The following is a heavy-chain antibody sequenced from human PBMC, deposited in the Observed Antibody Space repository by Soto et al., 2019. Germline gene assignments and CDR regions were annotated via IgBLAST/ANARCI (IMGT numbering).Heavy chain of an antibody. D-gene: IGHD3-16*01. V-gene: IGHV1-18*01. J-gene: IGHJ6*02. CDR2: ISAYNGNT. Sequence: GASVKVSCKASGGTFSSYAISWVRQAPGQGLEWMGWISAYNGNTNYAQKLQGRVTMTTDTSTNTAYLDLWTLISDDTAVYYCARSWVTGKGGIDVWGQGTTVTVSS. CDR3: ARSWVTGKGGIDV. CDR1: GGTFSSYA.